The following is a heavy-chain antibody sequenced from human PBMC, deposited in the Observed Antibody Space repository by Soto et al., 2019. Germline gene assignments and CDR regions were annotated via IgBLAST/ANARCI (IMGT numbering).Heavy chain of an antibody. D-gene: IGHD1-7*01. V-gene: IGHV1-18*04. J-gene: IGHJ6*02. CDR3: AAPTGTTSRKNYYYGMDV. CDR2: ISAYNGNT. CDR1: GYTFTSYG. Sequence: QVQLVQSGAEVKKPGASVKVSCKASGYTFTSYGISWVRQAPGQGLEWMGWISAYNGNTNYAQKLQGRVTMTTDTSAHAAYMELRSLRADDTAVYYCAAPTGTTSRKNYYYGMDVWGQGTTVTV.